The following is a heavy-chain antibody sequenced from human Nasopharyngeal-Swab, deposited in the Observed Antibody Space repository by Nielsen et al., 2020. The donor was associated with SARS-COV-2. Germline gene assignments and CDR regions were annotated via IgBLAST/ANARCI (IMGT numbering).Heavy chain of an antibody. CDR3: GRGGGWGSSLEVYYGMDV. D-gene: IGHD6-13*01. J-gene: IGHJ6*02. V-gene: IGHV3-48*02. CDR1: GFTFSSYS. Sequence: GGSLRLSCAASGFTFSSYSMNWVRQAPGKGLEWVSYISSSSSTIYYADSVKGRFTISRDNAKNSLYLQMNSLRDEDTAVYYCGRGGGWGSSLEVYYGMDVWGQGTTVTVSS. CDR2: ISSSSSTI.